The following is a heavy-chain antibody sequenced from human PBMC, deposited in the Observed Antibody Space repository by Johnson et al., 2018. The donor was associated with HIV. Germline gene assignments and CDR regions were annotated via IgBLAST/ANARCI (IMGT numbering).Heavy chain of an antibody. CDR3: ARDEDAIMIVVAGGAFDS. CDR1: GITVSSNY. J-gene: IGHJ3*02. V-gene: IGHV3-20*04. Sequence: MLLVESGGALVQPGGSLRLSCAASGITVSSNYMSWVRQAPGKGLEWVSVISWNSGRTGYADSVKGRFIISRDNAKNSLYLQMNSLRAEDTALYYCARDEDAIMIVVAGGAFDSWGQGTMVTVSS. D-gene: IGHD3-22*01. CDR2: ISWNSGRT.